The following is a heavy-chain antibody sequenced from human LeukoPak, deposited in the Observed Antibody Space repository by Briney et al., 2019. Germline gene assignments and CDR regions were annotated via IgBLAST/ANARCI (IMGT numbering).Heavy chain of an antibody. CDR1: GGSISSYY. V-gene: IGHV4-4*07. CDR3: ARHARVSNLAVAGIDY. CDR2: IYTSGST. D-gene: IGHD6-13*01. J-gene: IGHJ4*02. Sequence: PSETLSLTCTVSGGSISSYYWSWIRQPAGKGLEWIGRIYTSGSTNYNPSLKSRVTMSVDTSKNQFSLKLSSVTAADTAVYYCARHARVSNLAVAGIDYWGQGTLVTVSS.